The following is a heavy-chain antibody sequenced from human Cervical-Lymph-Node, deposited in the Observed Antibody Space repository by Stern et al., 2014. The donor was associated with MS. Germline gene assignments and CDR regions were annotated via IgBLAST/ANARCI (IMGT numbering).Heavy chain of an antibody. D-gene: IGHD6-13*01. Sequence: VQLVESGAEVMKPGSSVKVSCKASGDSFSTYTISWVRQAPGQGLEWMGGIDPMFRTPNYAQKFQGRVTITADESTSTAYMKLSGMRSEDTATYFCARDQGGIAADWGQGTRVTVSS. V-gene: IGHV1-69*01. J-gene: IGHJ4*02. CDR1: GDSFSTYT. CDR3: ARDQGGIAAD. CDR2: IDPMFRTP.